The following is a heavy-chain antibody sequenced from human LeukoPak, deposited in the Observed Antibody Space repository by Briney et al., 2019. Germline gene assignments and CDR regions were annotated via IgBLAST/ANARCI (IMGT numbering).Heavy chain of an antibody. J-gene: IGHJ4*02. CDR1: GFSLNTSGVG. Sequence: SGPTLVNPTQTLTLTCTFSGFSLNTSGVGVGWIRQPPGKALEWLAFIYWDDDKRYSPSLKTRLTITKDTSKNQVVLTMTNMDPIDTATYYCARRSGYYYDNSALRREVDFWGQGTLVTVTS. D-gene: IGHD3-22*01. V-gene: IGHV2-5*02. CDR3: ARRSGYYYDNSALRREVDF. CDR2: IYWDDDK.